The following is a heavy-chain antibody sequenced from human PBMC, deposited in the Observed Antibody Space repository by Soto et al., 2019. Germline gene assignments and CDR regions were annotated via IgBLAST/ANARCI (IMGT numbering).Heavy chain of an antibody. V-gene: IGHV4-59*01. J-gene: IGHJ5*02. CDR3: ARYRITGVYNWFDP. Sequence: PSETLSLTCTVSGGSISSYYWSWIRQPPGKGLEWIGYIYYSGSTNYNPSLKSRVTISVDTSKNQFSLKLSSVTAADTAVYYCARYRITGVYNWFDPWGQGTLVTVSS. CDR2: IYYSGST. D-gene: IGHD1-20*01. CDR1: GGSISSYY.